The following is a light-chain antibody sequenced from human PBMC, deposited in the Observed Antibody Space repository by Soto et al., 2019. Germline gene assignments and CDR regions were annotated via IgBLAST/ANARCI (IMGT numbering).Light chain of an antibody. CDR2: GAS. CDR3: QQYGSSPLIT. J-gene: IGKJ5*01. V-gene: IGKV3-20*01. Sequence: EVVMTQYPATLSVSPGERATLSCRASQSLLSNLAWYQQKPGQAPRLLIYGASSRATGIPDRFSGSGSGTDFTLTISGLEPEDFAVYYCQQYGSSPLITFGQGTRLEIK. CDR1: QSLLSN.